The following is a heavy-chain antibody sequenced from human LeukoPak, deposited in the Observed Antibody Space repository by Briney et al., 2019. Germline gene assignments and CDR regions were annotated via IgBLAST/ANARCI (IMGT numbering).Heavy chain of an antibody. D-gene: IGHD1-14*01. J-gene: IGHJ4*02. CDR3: ARGRKDDEDPSGDFDY. V-gene: IGHV1-69*02. Sequence: SVKVSCKASGGAFSSYTISWVRQAPGQGLEWMGRIIPILGIANYAQKFQGRVTITADKSTSTAYMELSSLRSEDTAVYYCARGRKDDEDPSGDFDYWGQGTLVTVSS. CDR2: IIPILGIA. CDR1: GGAFSSYT.